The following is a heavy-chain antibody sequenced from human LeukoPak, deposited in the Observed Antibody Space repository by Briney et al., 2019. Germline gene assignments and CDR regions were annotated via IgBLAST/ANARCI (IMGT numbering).Heavy chain of an antibody. CDR1: GGSISSGSYY. V-gene: IGHV4-61*02. CDR3: ARYYYDSSGYIFDY. D-gene: IGHD3-22*01. J-gene: IGHJ4*02. Sequence: SQTLSLTCTVSGGSISSGSYYWSWIRQPAGKGLEWIGRIYTSGSTNYNPSLKSRVTISVDTSKNQFSLKLSSVTAADTAVYYCARYYYDSSGYIFDYWGQGTLVTVSS. CDR2: IYTSGST.